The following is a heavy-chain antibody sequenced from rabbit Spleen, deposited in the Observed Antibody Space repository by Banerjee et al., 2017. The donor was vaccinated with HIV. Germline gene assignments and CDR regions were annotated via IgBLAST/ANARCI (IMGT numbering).Heavy chain of an antibody. D-gene: IGHD1-1*01. CDR1: GLDFSSSYY. V-gene: IGHV1S45*01. Sequence: QEQLEESGGDLVQPEGSLTLTCTASGLDFSSSYYMCWVRQAPGKGLEWIACIYTGSSGNTYYASWAKGRSTISKTSSTTVTLQMTSLTAADTATYFCARGPWNIGSGSNTFNLWGPGTLVTVS. CDR3: ARGPWNIGSGSNTFNL. J-gene: IGHJ4*01. CDR2: IYTGSSGNT.